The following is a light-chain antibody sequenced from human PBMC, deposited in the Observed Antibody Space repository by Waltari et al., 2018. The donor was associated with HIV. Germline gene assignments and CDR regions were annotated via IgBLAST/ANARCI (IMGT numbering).Light chain of an antibody. CDR1: QSVSSY. Sequence: TWAPATLSLSPGERATLSCRASQSVSSYLAWYQQKPGQAPRLLIYDASNRATGIPARFSGSGSGTDFTLTISSLEPEDFAVYYCQQRSNWPPSLTFGGGTKVEIK. J-gene: IGKJ4*01. CDR2: DAS. V-gene: IGKV3-11*01. CDR3: QQRSNWPPSLT.